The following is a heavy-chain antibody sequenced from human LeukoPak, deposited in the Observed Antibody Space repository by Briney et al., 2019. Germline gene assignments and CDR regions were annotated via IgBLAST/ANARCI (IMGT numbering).Heavy chain of an antibody. Sequence: ASVKVSCKASGYTFTGYYMHWVRQAPGQGLEWMGRINPNSGGTNYAQKFQGRVIMTRDTSISTAYMELLRSDDTAVYYCARSDSGLLLRPRDRRIPFDYWGQGTLVTVSS. CDR2: INPNSGGT. J-gene: IGHJ4*02. CDR3: ARSDSGLLLRPRDRRIPFDY. V-gene: IGHV1-2*06. CDR1: GYTFTGYY. D-gene: IGHD3-22*01.